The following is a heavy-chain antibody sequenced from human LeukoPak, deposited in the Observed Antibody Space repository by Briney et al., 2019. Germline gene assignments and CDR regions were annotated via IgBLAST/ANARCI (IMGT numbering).Heavy chain of an antibody. D-gene: IGHD6-6*01. CDR3: ARGRSRERAYGMDV. Sequence: LPGGSLRLSCAASGFTFNSYGMRWVRQAPGKGLEWVAVISDDGSNKYYADFVKGRFTFSRDNSKNTVHLQMNRLRAEDTAVYYCARGRSRERAYGMDVWGPGTTVTVSS. J-gene: IGHJ6*02. CDR2: ISDDGSNK. CDR1: GFTFNSYG. V-gene: IGHV3-30-3*01.